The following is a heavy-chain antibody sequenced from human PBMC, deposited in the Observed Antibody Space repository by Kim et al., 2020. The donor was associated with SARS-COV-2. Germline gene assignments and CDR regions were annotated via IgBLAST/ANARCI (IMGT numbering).Heavy chain of an antibody. CDR1: GFTFSSYA. D-gene: IGHD3-22*01. V-gene: IGHV3-23*01. CDR3: AKDHSGYYYDSSDVVDI. Sequence: GGSLRLSCAASGFTFSSYAMSWVRQAPGKGLEWVSAISGSGGSTYYADSVKGRFTISRDNSKNTLYLQMNSLRAEDTAVYYCAKDHSGYYYDSSDVVDIWGQGTIVTVSS. CDR2: ISGSGGST. J-gene: IGHJ3*02.